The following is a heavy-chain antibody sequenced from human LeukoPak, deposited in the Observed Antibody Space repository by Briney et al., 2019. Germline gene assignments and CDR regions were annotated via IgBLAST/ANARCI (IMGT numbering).Heavy chain of an antibody. D-gene: IGHD3-16*01. CDR3: ARRGTFDAFDY. J-gene: IGHJ4*02. CDR1: GYTFSTND. Sequence: ASVKVSCKASGYTFSTNDINWVRQATGQGLEWMGWMNPNSGNTGYAQKFQGRVTMTTNTSISTAYMELSSLRSEDTAVYYCARRGTFDAFDYWGQGTLVTVSS. V-gene: IGHV1-8*01. CDR2: MNPNSGNT.